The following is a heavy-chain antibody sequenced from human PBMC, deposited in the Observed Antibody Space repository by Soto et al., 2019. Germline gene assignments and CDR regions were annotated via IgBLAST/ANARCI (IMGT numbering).Heavy chain of an antibody. V-gene: IGHV3-33*01. Sequence: GESLKISCAASGFTFSSYGMHWVRQAPGKGLEWVAVIWYDGSNKYYADSVKGRFTISRDNSKNTLYLQMNSLRAEDTAVYYCARDPKYYYGSGSYFDYWGQGTLVTVSS. J-gene: IGHJ4*02. CDR2: IWYDGSNK. CDR1: GFTFSSYG. CDR3: ARDPKYYYGSGSYFDY. D-gene: IGHD3-10*01.